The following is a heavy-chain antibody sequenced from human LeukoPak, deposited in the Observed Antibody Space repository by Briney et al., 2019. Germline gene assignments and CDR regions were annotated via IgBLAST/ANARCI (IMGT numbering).Heavy chain of an antibody. D-gene: IGHD2/OR15-2a*01. V-gene: IGHV3-7*03. CDR3: ARDSRTLPD. Sequence: GGSLRLSCVASGFSFGKYWMSWVRQAPGKGLEWVANIKLDGSEKHYVDSVKGRFTISRDNAKNSLYLQMNSLRGEDTAVYYCARDSRTLPDWGQGTLVTVSS. CDR2: IKLDGSEK. J-gene: IGHJ4*02. CDR1: GFSFGKYW.